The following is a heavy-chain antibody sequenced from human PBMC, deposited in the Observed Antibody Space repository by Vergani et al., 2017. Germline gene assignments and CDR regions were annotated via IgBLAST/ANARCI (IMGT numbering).Heavy chain of an antibody. D-gene: IGHD4-23*01. CDR3: ARPGEGGNPRGWYFDL. CDR2: IFSNDEK. Sequence: QVTLKESGPVLVKPTETLTLTCTVSGFPLSNARMGVSWIRQPPGKALEWLAHIFSNDEKSYSTSLKSRLNISKDTSKSQVVLTMTNIDPVDTATYYCARPGEGGNPRGWYFDLWGRGTLVTVSS. CDR1: GFPLSNARMG. J-gene: IGHJ2*01. V-gene: IGHV2-26*01.